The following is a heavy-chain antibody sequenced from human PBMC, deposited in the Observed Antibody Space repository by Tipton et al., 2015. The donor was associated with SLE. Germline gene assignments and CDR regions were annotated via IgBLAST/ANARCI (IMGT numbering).Heavy chain of an antibody. CDR3: AGALITSLDY. D-gene: IGHD1-20*01. J-gene: IGHJ4*02. CDR2: IWYNGHNK. CDR1: GFTFYG. V-gene: IGHV3-30*02. Sequence: GSLRLSCAASGFTFYGMHWVRQAPGKGLEWVASIWYNGHNKFYADSVKGRFTISRDNSKNTLYLQMNSLRAEDTAVYYCAGALITSLDYWGQGTLVTVSS.